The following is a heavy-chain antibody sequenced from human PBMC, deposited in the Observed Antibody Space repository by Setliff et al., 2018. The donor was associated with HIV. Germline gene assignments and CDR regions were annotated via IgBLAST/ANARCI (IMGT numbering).Heavy chain of an antibody. J-gene: IGHJ4*02. D-gene: IGHD3-3*01. V-gene: IGHV2-5*01. Sequence: GSGPTLVNPTQTPTLTCTFAGFSLSTSGVGVGWIRQPPGKALEWLALIYWNDDKRYSPSLKSRLTITKDTSKNQVVLTMTNMDPVDTATYYCAHSRTIFGVVIIDTCFDYWGQGTLVTVSS. CDR1: GFSLSTSGVG. CDR3: AHSRTIFGVVIIDTCFDY. CDR2: IYWNDDK.